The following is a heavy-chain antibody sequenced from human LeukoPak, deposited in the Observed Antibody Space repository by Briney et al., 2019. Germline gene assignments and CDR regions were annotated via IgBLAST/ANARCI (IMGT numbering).Heavy chain of an antibody. V-gene: IGHV3-30*02. J-gene: IGHJ6*03. Sequence: GGSLRLSCAASGFTFSSYSMNWVRQAPGKGLEWVAFIRYDGNNKYYADSVKGRFTISRDNSKNTLYLQMNSLRAEDTAVYYCAKEIPSYYYYMDVWGKGTTVTISS. CDR2: IRYDGNNK. CDR3: AKEIPSYYYYMDV. CDR1: GFTFSSYS.